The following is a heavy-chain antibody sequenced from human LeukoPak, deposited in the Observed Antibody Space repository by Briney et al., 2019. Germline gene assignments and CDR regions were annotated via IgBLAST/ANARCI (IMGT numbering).Heavy chain of an antibody. CDR3: ARSGGCSSTSCRYYYYYMDV. Sequence: SETLSLTCTVSGGSIRGSDFYWGWIRQPPGKGLEWIGTIYSTGSTYYNASLKSRVTISVDTSKNQFSLKLSSVTAADTAVYYCARSGGCSSTSCRYYYYYMDVWGKGTTVTVSS. CDR1: GGSIRGSDFY. D-gene: IGHD2-2*01. J-gene: IGHJ6*03. CDR2: IYSTGST. V-gene: IGHV4-39*07.